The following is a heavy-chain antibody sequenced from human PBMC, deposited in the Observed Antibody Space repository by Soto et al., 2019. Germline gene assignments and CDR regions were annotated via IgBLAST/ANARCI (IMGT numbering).Heavy chain of an antibody. V-gene: IGHV3-74*01. D-gene: IGHD5-12*01. CDR2: INSDGSST. J-gene: IGHJ6*02. CDR3: ARQDGYSGYLYYYGMDV. Sequence: GGSLRLSCAASGCTFSSHGMHWVRQDTGKGLVWVSHINSDGSSTSYADSVKGRFTISRDNTKKTLYLQMNSLRADDTAVYYCARQDGYSGYLYYYGMDVWGQGTTVTVSS. CDR1: GCTFSSHG.